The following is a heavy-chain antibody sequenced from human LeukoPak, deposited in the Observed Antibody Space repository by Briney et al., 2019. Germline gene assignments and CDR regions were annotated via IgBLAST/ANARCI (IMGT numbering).Heavy chain of an antibody. CDR3: ARGPSFEPRIYSSSSPGDY. CDR1: GGSFSGYY. Sequence: SETLSLTCAVYGGSFSGYYWSWLRQPPGKGLEWIGEINHSGSTNYNPSLKSRVTISVDTSKNQFSLKLSSVTAADTAVYYCARGPSFEPRIYSSSSPGDYWGQGTLVTVSS. CDR2: INHSGST. D-gene: IGHD6-6*01. V-gene: IGHV4-34*01. J-gene: IGHJ4*02.